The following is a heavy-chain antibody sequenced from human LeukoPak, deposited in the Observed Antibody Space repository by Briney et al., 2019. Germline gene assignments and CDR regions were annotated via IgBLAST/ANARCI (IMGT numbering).Heavy chain of an antibody. Sequence: SETLSLTCSVSGASISNYYWAWIRQSAGRGLEWIGRIHGTGVTKYTPSLESRVTMSVDTSKNHLSLKVTSVTAADAAVYYCAREISTNWFDPWGQGTLVIVSS. V-gene: IGHV4-4*07. D-gene: IGHD3-3*01. J-gene: IGHJ5*02. CDR1: GASISNYY. CDR2: IHGTGVT. CDR3: AREISTNWFDP.